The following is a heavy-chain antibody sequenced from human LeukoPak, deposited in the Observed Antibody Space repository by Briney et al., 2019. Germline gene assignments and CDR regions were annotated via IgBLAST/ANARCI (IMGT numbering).Heavy chain of an antibody. CDR2: LGTAGDT. D-gene: IGHD5-24*01. CDR3: ARQNTPHGNFDY. J-gene: IGHJ4*02. V-gene: IGHV3-13*01. CDR1: GFTLSNYA. Sequence: GGTLRLSCAASGFTLSNYAMHWVRQPAGEGLEWVSALGTAGDTFYPGSVKGRFTISRDNAKKSLFLQMNSLRAEDTAVYYCARQNTPHGNFDYWGQGTLVTVSS.